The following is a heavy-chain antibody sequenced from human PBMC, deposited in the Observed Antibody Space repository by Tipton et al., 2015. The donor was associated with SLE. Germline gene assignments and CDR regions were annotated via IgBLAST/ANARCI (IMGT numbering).Heavy chain of an antibody. V-gene: IGHV3-21*01. CDR1: GFRFSKYA. Sequence: GSLRLSCATSGFRFSKYAMYWVRQAPGKGLEWVSSITSSSSYIYYADSVKGRFTISRDNAKNSLYLQMNSLRAEDTAVYYCARVYSSNWYDYYYMDVWGKGTTVTVSS. CDR2: ITSSSSYI. J-gene: IGHJ6*03. D-gene: IGHD6-13*01. CDR3: ARVYSSNWYDYYYMDV.